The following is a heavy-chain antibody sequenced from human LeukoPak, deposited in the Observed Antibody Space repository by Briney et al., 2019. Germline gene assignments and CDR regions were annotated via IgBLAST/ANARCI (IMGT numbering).Heavy chain of an antibody. D-gene: IGHD6-19*01. Sequence: GGSLRLSCAASGFTFDDYAMHWVRQAPGKGLEWVSGISWNSGSIGYADSVKGRFTISRDNAKNSLYLQMNSLRAEDVALYYCAKGPGPLIAVDVVLVDYWGQGTLVTVSS. V-gene: IGHV3-9*03. J-gene: IGHJ4*02. CDR1: GFTFDDYA. CDR3: AKGPGPLIAVDVVLVDY. CDR2: ISWNSGSI.